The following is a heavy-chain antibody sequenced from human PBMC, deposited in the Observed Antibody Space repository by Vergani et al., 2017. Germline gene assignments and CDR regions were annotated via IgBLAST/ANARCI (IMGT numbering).Heavy chain of an antibody. CDR2: INPNSGGT. CDR1: GYTFTGYY. CDR3: ARPREGYNMNAFDC. D-gene: IGHD5-24*01. Sequence: QVQLVQSGAEVKKPGASVQVSCKASGYTFTGYYMHWVRQAPGQGLEWMGWINPNSGGTNYAQKFQGRVTMTRDTSIRTAYMELSRLGYDDTAVYYCARPREGYNMNAFDCWGQVTMVTVSS. V-gene: IGHV1-2*02. J-gene: IGHJ3*01.